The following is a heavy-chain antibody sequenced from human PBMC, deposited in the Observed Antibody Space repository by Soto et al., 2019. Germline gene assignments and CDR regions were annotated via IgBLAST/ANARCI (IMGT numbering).Heavy chain of an antibody. J-gene: IGHJ1*01. V-gene: IGHV4-31*11. CDR3: VRGILS. Sequence: QVQLQESGPGLVKASQTLCLICDVYGGSISSGGYHWTWIRQHPGKGLEWIGNIHHSGSTFYNPSLKSRVSISVDTSKYQFSLKLSSVTATDKAVYFCVRGILSWGQGTLVTVSS. CDR2: IHHSGST. CDR1: GGSISSGGYH.